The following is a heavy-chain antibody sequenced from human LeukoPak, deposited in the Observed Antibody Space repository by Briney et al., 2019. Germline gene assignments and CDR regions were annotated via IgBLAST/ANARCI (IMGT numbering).Heavy chain of an antibody. CDR3: ARDRVVVPAAFDY. J-gene: IGHJ4*02. CDR1: GYTFTAYY. Sequence: ASVRVSCKASGYTFTAYYMHWVRQAPGQGLEWMGWINPNSGGTNYAQKFQGRVTMTRETSISTAYMELSRLRSDDTAVYYCARDRVVVPAAFDYWGQGTLVTVSS. V-gene: IGHV1-2*02. CDR2: INPNSGGT. D-gene: IGHD2-2*01.